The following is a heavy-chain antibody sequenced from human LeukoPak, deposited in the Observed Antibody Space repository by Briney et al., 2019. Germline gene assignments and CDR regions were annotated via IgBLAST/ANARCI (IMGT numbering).Heavy chain of an antibody. D-gene: IGHD3-10*01. CDR2: ISSSSSTI. CDR1: GFTFSSYS. CDR3: AKGRPTGSSEYYFDY. Sequence: GGSLRLSCAASGFTFSSYSMNWVRQAPGKGLEWVSYISSSSSTIYYADSVKGRFTISRDNSKNTLYLQMNSLRAEDTAVYYCAKGRPTGSSEYYFDYWGQGTLVTVSS. V-gene: IGHV3-48*01. J-gene: IGHJ4*02.